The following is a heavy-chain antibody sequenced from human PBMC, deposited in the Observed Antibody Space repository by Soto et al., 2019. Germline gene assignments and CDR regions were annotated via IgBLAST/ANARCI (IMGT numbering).Heavy chain of an antibody. V-gene: IGHV5-51*01. CDR3: TLSYGDSYYHYYGMDV. CDR2: IHPGDSDT. CDR1: GFSFSRYT. J-gene: IGHJ6*02. Sequence: PGESLKISCVGSGFSFSRYTVGWVRQVPGKGLEWMGVIHPGDSDTRYSPSFQGQVTISADKSISTAYLQWSSLKASDTAMYYCTLSYGDSYYHYYGMDVWGQGTTVTVSS. D-gene: IGHD4-17*01.